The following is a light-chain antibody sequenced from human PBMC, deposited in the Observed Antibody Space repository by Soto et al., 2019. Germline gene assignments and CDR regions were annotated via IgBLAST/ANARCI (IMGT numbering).Light chain of an antibody. CDR2: DAS. V-gene: IGKV1-33*01. Sequence: DIQMTQSPSSLSASVGDRVTITCQASQDISNYLNWYQQKPGKAPKLLIYDASNLETGVPSRVSGSGSETDFTFTISSLLPEDIATYYCQQYDNLPLTFGGGTKVEIK. CDR1: QDISNY. CDR3: QQYDNLPLT. J-gene: IGKJ4*01.